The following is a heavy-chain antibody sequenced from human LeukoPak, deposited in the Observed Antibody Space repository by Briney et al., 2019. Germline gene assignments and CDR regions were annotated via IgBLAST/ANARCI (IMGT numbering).Heavy chain of an antibody. J-gene: IGHJ4*02. CDR1: GFTFTIHW. CDR3: VRDYRGGWNDY. Sequence: PGGSLRLSCAATGFTFTIHWMSWVRQTIGKGLECVAKIREDGNEKHYVDSVKGRFTISRDNAKNSLFLQMNNLRVDDTAVYYCVRDYRGGWNDYWGQGTLVTVSS. D-gene: IGHD1-26*01. CDR2: IREDGNEK. V-gene: IGHV3-7*01.